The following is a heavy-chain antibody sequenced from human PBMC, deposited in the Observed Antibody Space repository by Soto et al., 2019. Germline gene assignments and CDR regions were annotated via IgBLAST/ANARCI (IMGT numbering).Heavy chain of an antibody. V-gene: IGHV4-39*01. CDR3: ARRLGYCSSTSCLYYFDY. CDR2: SYYSGST. D-gene: IGHD2-2*01. Sequence: QLQLQESGPGLVKPSETLSLTCTVSGGSISSRSYYWGWIRQPPGKGLEWIGSSYYSGSTYYNPSLKSRVTISVDTAKNQFSLKLSSVTAADTAVYDCARRLGYCSSTSCLYYFDYWGQGTLVTVSS. J-gene: IGHJ4*02. CDR1: GGSISSRSYY.